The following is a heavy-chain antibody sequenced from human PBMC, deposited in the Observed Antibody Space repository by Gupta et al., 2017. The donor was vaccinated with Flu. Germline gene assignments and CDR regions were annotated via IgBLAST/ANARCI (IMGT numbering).Heavy chain of an antibody. CDR1: GFTFSSSY. CDR2: IHPDGSST. D-gene: IGHD4-17*01. J-gene: IGHJ4*02. CDR3: ATVTSGC. Sequence: AASGFTFSSSYLQWVRQAPGKGLVWVSRIHPDGSSTTYAESVKGRFTISRDNAKNTLYLQMNSLGDDDTAVYYCATVTSGCWGQGTLVTVSS. V-gene: IGHV3-74*03.